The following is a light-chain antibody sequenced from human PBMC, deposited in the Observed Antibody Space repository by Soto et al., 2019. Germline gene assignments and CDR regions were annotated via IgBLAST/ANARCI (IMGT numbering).Light chain of an antibody. J-gene: IGKJ5*01. CDR2: GAS. V-gene: IGKV3-20*01. CDR3: QHYSGGSRIT. CDR1: QSVSSR. Sequence: EIVMTQSPGTLSLSPGERATLSCRASQSVSSRLAWYQQKPGQAPRLLISGASSRATGIPDRFSGSGFGTDFNLTISRLEPEDFALYYCQHYSGGSRITFGQGTRLEIK.